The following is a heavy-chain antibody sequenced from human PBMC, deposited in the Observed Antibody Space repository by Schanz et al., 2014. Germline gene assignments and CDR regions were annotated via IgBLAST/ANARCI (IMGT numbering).Heavy chain of an antibody. CDR1: GFTFSDYY. CDR3: LAPDYGMDV. J-gene: IGHJ6*02. Sequence: QVQLVESGGGLVKPGGSLRLSCAASGFTFSDYYMSWIRQAPGKGLEWVSSISYGTSYIYYAESVKGRFTISRDNAKNSPFLQMNSLRAEDTAVYYCLAPDYGMDVWGQGTLVTVSS. CDR2: ISYGTSYI. V-gene: IGHV3-11*06.